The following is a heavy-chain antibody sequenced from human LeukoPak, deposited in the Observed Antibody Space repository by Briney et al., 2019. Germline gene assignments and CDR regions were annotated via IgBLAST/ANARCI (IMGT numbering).Heavy chain of an antibody. D-gene: IGHD2-15*01. Sequence: ASVKVSCKASGYTFTDYYMHWVRQAPGQGLEWMGWINPNSGATNYAQKFRGRVTMTRDTSISTAYMELSRLKSDDTAVYYCARANSVVVVAATETNWFDPWGQGTLVTVSS. CDR3: ARANSVVVVAATETNWFDP. CDR2: INPNSGAT. V-gene: IGHV1-2*02. CDR1: GYTFTDYY. J-gene: IGHJ5*02.